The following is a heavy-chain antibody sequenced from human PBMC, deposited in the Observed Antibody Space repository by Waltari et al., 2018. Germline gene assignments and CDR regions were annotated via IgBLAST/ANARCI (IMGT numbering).Heavy chain of an antibody. CDR3: ARVITIFGVVITNYFDY. J-gene: IGHJ4*02. CDR2: IYYSGST. D-gene: IGHD3-3*01. CDR1: GDSISSSSYY. Sequence: QLQLQESGPGLVKPSETLSLTCTVSGDSISSSSYYWGWIRQPPGKGLEWIGSIYYSGSTYYNPSLKSRVTISVDTSKNQFSLKLSSVTAADTAVYYCARVITIFGVVITNYFDYWGQGTLVTVSS. V-gene: IGHV4-39*07.